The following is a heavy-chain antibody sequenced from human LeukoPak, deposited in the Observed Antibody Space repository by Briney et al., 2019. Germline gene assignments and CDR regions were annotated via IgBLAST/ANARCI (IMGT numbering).Heavy chain of an antibody. CDR1: GFTFSTYS. J-gene: IGHJ4*02. V-gene: IGHV3-21*06. D-gene: IGHD6-13*01. CDR2: ISSNSRYR. CDR3: ARVAEAAAFDS. Sequence: GGSLRLSCAASGFTFSTYSMNWVRRAPGKGLEWVSSISSNSRYRYYADSMRGRFTISRDNAKNSLYLQMNSLKPEDTAVYYCARVAEAAAFDSWGQGTLVTVSS.